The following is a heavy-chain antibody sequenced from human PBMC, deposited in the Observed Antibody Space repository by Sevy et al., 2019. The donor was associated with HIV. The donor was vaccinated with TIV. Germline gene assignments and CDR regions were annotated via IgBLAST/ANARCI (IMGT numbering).Heavy chain of an antibody. Sequence: GGSLRLSCAASGFTFSSYGMHWVRQAPGKGLEWVADIWYDGSNKYYADSVKGRFTISRDNSKNTLYLQMNSLRAEDTAVYYCARDRVSQFDYWGQGTLVTVSS. CDR1: GFTFSSYG. CDR2: IWYDGSNK. V-gene: IGHV3-33*01. CDR3: ARDRVSQFDY. D-gene: IGHD6-13*01. J-gene: IGHJ4*02.